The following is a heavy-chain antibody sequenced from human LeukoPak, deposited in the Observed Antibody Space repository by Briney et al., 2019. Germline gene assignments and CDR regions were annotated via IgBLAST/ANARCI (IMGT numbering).Heavy chain of an antibody. CDR2: IYYSGST. CDR3: AGGIQLNWFDP. CDR1: GGSISSGGYY. J-gene: IGHJ5*02. Sequence: SETLSLACTVSGGSISSGGYYWAWIRQPPGKGLEWIGYIYYSGSTYYNPSLKSRVTISVDTSKNQFSLKLSSVTAADTAVYYCAGGIQLNWFDPWGQGTLVTVSS. D-gene: IGHD5-18*01. V-gene: IGHV4-30-4*08.